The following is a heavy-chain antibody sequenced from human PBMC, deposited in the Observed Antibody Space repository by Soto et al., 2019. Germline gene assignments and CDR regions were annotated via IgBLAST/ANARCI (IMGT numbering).Heavy chain of an antibody. D-gene: IGHD3-9*01. CDR1: GYTFTSYG. Sequence: ASVKVSCKASGYTFTSYGISWVRQAPGQGLEWMGWISAYNGNTNYAQKHQGRVTMTTDTSTSTAYMELRSLRSDDTAEYYCARYIGPPSLRYFDWLSPYYYYYGTDVWGQGTTVTVSS. J-gene: IGHJ6*02. CDR2: ISAYNGNT. V-gene: IGHV1-18*01. CDR3: ARYIGPPSLRYFDWLSPYYYYYGTDV.